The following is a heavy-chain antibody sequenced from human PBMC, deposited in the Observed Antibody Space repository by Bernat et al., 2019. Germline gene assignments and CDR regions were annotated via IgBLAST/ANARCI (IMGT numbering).Heavy chain of an antibody. CDR3: AKDLGYSSGSEQLDY. Sequence: EVQLVESGGGLVQPGGSLRLSCAASGFTFSSYAMSWVRQAPGKGLEWVSVISGSGGSTYYADSVKGRFTISRDNAKNTLYLQMNSLRAEDTAVYYCAKDLGYSSGSEQLDYWGQGTLVTVSS. CDR1: GFTFSSYA. J-gene: IGHJ4*02. V-gene: IGHV3-23*04. CDR2: ISGSGGST. D-gene: IGHD6-19*01.